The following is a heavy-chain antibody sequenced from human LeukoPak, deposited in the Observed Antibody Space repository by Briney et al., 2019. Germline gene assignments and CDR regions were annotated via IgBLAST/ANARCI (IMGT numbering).Heavy chain of an antibody. CDR1: GFTFSSYG. CDR2: ISYDGSNK. V-gene: IGHV3-30*18. Sequence: PTGGSLRLSCAASGFTFSSYGMHWVRQAPGKGLEWVAVISYDGSNKYYADSVKGRFTISRDNSKNTLYLQMNSLRAEDTAVYYCAKGGSTGYSSSWYRGDYYYMDVWGKGTTVTVSS. D-gene: IGHD6-13*01. J-gene: IGHJ6*03. CDR3: AKGGSTGYSSSWYRGDYYYMDV.